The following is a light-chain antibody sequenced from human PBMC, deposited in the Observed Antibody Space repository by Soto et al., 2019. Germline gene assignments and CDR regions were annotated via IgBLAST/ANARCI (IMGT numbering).Light chain of an antibody. CDR2: GAS. CDR1: QSVDSSF. CDR3: QQYVSSVT. J-gene: IGKJ1*01. Sequence: EIVLTQSPGSLSLSPGEIATLSCSASQSVDSSFFAWYQKKPGQAPRLLIYGASKRATGIPDRFSGSGSGTDFTLTISRLETEDFAVYYCQQYVSSVTFGQGTKVEIK. V-gene: IGKV3-20*01.